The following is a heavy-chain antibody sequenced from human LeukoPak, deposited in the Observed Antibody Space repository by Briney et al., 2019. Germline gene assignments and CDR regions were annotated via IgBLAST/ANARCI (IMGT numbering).Heavy chain of an antibody. CDR1: GGTFSSYA. Sequence: SVKVSCKASGGTFSSYAISWVRQAPGQGLEWMGRIIPIFGIANYAQRFQGRVTITADKSTSTACMELSSLRSEDTAVYYCAREGGITGTDLDYWGQGTLVTVSS. CDR3: AREGGITGTDLDY. D-gene: IGHD1-20*01. CDR2: IIPIFGIA. J-gene: IGHJ4*02. V-gene: IGHV1-69*04.